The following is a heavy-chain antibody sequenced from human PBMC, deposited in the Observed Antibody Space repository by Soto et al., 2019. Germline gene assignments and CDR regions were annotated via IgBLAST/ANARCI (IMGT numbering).Heavy chain of an antibody. Sequence: SETLSLTCRVSDGSMNSDSSYWGWIRQPPGKGLEWIGVINHSGSTYHNLSLKGRVTMSVDASRNQFSLKLTSMTAADTAVYYCARLGGYVSVGYYYLWDSWGQGTLVTV. D-gene: IGHD3-22*01. CDR3: ARLGGYVSVGYYYLWDS. J-gene: IGHJ4*02. V-gene: IGHV4-39*01. CDR1: DGSMNSDSSY. CDR2: INHSGST.